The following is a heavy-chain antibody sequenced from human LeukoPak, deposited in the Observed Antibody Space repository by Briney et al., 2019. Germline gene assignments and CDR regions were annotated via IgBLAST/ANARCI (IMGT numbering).Heavy chain of an antibody. CDR1: GGSFSGYY. V-gene: IGHV4-34*01. J-gene: IGHJ5*02. CDR2: INHSGST. CDR3: ARISSGWLRQSRGRVNWFDP. Sequence: KPSETLSLTCAVYGGSFSGYYWSWIRQPPGKGLEWIGEINHSGSTNYNPSLKSRVTISVDTSKNQFSLKLSSVTAADTAVYYCARISSGWLRQSRGRVNWFDPWGQGTLVTVSS. D-gene: IGHD5-12*01.